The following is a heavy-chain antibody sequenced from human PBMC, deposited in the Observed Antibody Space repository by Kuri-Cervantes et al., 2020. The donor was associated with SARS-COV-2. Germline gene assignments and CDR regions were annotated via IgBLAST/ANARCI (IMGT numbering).Heavy chain of an antibody. CDR2: INWNGGST. Sequence: GGSLRLSCAASGFTFDDYGMSWVRQAPGKGLEWVSGINWNGGSTGYADSVKGRFTISRDNAKNSLYLQMNSLRAEDTAVYYCARVPNSGRYYYYYMDVWGKGTTVTVSS. D-gene: IGHD6-25*01. CDR3: ARVPNSGRYYYYYMDV. J-gene: IGHJ6*03. CDR1: GFTFDDYG. V-gene: IGHV3-20*04.